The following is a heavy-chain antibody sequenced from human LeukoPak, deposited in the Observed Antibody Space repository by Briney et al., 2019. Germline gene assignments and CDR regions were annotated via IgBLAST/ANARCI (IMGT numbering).Heavy chain of an antibody. CDR3: ASENHYYYMDV. V-gene: IGHV3-48*03. CDR2: ISSSGSTI. J-gene: IGHJ6*03. CDR1: GFTFSSYE. Sequence: GGYLRLSCAASGFTFSSYEMNWVRQAPGKGLEWVSYISSSGSTIYYADSVKGRFTITRDNAKNSLYLQMNSLRAEDTAVYYCASENHYYYMDVWGKGTTVTVSS.